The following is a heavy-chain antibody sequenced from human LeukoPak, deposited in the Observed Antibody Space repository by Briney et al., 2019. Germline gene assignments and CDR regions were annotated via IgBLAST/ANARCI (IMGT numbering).Heavy chain of an antibody. Sequence: ASVKVSCKASGYTFTSYVINWVRQAAGQGLEWMGWMNPNSGNTGYAQKFQGRVTMTRNTSISTAYMELSSLSSEDTAVYYCARAYYDFWSGYYNDYYYGMDVWGQGTTVTVSS. CDR1: GYTFTSYV. CDR2: MNPNSGNT. J-gene: IGHJ6*02. V-gene: IGHV1-8*01. CDR3: ARAYYDFWSGYYNDYYYGMDV. D-gene: IGHD3-3*01.